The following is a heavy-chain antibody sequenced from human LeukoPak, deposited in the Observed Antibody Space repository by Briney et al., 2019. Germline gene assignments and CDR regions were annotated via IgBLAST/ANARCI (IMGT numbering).Heavy chain of an antibody. V-gene: IGHV4-4*02. Sequence: PSETLSLTCAVSGGSISSSNWWSWVRQPPGKGLEWIGEIYHSGSTNYNPSLKSRVTISVDKSKNRFSLKLSSVTAADTAVYYCARRATAAGTSGIAPGLDYWGQGTLVTVSS. D-gene: IGHD6-13*01. CDR3: ARRATAAGTSGIAPGLDY. CDR2: IYHSGST. J-gene: IGHJ4*02. CDR1: GGSISSSNW.